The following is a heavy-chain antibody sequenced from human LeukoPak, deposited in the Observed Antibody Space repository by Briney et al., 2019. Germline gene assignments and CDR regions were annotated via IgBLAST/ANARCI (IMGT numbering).Heavy chain of an antibody. CDR3: ARQCHYYDSSGYYLYNWFDP. D-gene: IGHD3-22*01. CDR2: IYPGDSDT. J-gene: IGHJ5*02. Sequence: GESLKVSCKGSGYSFTSYWIGWVRQMPGKGLEWMGIIYPGDSDTRYSPSFQGQVTISADKSISTAYLQWSSLKASDTVMYYCARQCHYYDSSGYYLYNWFDPWGQGTLVTVSS. CDR1: GYSFTSYW. V-gene: IGHV5-51*01.